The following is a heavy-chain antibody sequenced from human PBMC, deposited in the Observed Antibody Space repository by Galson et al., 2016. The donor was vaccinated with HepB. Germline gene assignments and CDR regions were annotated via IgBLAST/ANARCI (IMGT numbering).Heavy chain of an antibody. V-gene: IGHV3-23*01. J-gene: IGHJ4*02. CDR1: GFTFKNYA. CDR2: ISGSGTIT. D-gene: IGHD6-19*01. CDR3: AKDWYNSGWGGVFDY. Sequence: SLRLSCAVSGFTFKNYAMSWVRQTPGKGLEWVSVISGSGTITYYADSVKGRFTISRDNSKNSLYLQMNSLRAEDTAVYFCAKDWYNSGWGGVFDYWGQGTLVTVSS.